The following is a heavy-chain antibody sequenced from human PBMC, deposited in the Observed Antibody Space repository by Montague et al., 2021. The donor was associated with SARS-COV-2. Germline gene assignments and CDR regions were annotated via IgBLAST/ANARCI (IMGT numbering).Heavy chain of an antibody. Sequence: SETLSLTCAVYGGSFSGYYWSWIRQPPGKGLQWIGEINHSGSTNYNPSLKSRVTISVDTSKNQFSLKLSSVTAADTAVYYCTREQNFDWLLSLDYGMDDWGQGTTVTVSS. CDR1: GGSFSGYY. V-gene: IGHV4-34*01. CDR3: TREQNFDWLLSLDYGMDD. J-gene: IGHJ6*02. D-gene: IGHD3-9*01. CDR2: INHSGST.